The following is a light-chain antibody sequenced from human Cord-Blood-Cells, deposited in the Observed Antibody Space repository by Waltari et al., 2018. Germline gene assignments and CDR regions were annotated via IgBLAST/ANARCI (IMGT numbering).Light chain of an antibody. CDR2: DVS. J-gene: IGLJ1*01. CDR3: CSYAGSYV. CDR1: SSDVGGYNY. V-gene: IGLV2-11*01. Sequence: QSALTQPRSVSGSPGQSVTISCTGTSSDVGGYNYVSWYQQHPGKAPKLMIYDVSKRPSGVPDRCSGSKSGNTASLSISGRQAEDEAYYYCCSYAGSYVFGTGTKVTVL.